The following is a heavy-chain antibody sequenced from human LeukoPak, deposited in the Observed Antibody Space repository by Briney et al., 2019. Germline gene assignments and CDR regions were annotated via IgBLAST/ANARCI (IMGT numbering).Heavy chain of an antibody. D-gene: IGHD1-26*01. CDR3: AREAQGSGRDFGY. V-gene: IGHV3-11*01. J-gene: IGHJ4*02. Sequence: PGGSLRLSCAASGFSFSDFYMSWIRQAPGMGLEWISYIGTRSNPIYYADSVKGRFTIYRDDAKNSLYLQMNSLRDEDTAVYFCAREAQGSGRDFGYWGQGILVTVSS. CDR2: IGTRSNPI. CDR1: GFSFSDFY.